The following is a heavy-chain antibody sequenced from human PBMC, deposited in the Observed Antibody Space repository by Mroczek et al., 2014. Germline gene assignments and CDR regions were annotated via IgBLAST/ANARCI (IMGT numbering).Heavy chain of an antibody. V-gene: IGHV4-4*07. J-gene: IGHJ5*02. D-gene: IGHD1-7*01. CDR3: ARDQGITGTLSVPAPTPNWFDP. CDR1: GGSISSYY. Sequence: QVQLQQWGPGLVKPSETLSLTCTVSGGSISSYYWSWIRQPAGKGLEWIGRIYTSGSTNYNPSLKSRVTMSVDTSKNQFSLKLSSVTAADTAVYYCARDQGITGTLSVPAPTPNWFDPWGQGTLVTVSS. CDR2: IYTSGST.